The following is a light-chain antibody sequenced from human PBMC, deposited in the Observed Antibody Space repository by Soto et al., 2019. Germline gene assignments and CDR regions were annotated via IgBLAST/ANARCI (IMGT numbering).Light chain of an antibody. V-gene: IGKV1-39*01. Sequence: DMQMTPSPSSLSASVGDRVSITCRSSQNISNYLHWYQQRPGKAPKLLIYAASNLRSGVPSRFSGSGSGTDFTLTISSLQSEDFATYYCQQSYSIPRLTFGPGTKLDIK. J-gene: IGKJ3*01. CDR1: QNISNY. CDR3: QQSYSIPRLT. CDR2: AAS.